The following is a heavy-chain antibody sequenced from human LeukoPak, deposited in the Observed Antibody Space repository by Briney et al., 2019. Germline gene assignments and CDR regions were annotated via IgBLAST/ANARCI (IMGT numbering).Heavy chain of an antibody. CDR1: GSRFTSYW. V-gene: IGHV5-51*01. CDR3: ARPYYYGSGSSPFDY. Sequence: GESLKISCKGSGSRFTSYWIGWVRQMPGKGLEWMGIIYPGDSDTRYSPSFQGQVTISADKSTSTAYLQWSSLKASDTAMYYCARPYYYGSGSSPFDYWGQGTLVTVSS. D-gene: IGHD3-10*01. J-gene: IGHJ4*02. CDR2: IYPGDSDT.